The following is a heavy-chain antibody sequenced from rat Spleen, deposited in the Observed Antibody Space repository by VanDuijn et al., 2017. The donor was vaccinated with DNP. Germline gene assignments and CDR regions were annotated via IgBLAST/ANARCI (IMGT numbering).Heavy chain of an antibody. CDR1: GFSFSDYY. CDR3: AIANGDY. D-gene: IGHD4-1*01. V-gene: IGHV5-20*01. J-gene: IGHJ2*01. Sequence: EVQLVESGGGLVQPGRSLKLSCAASGFSFSDYYMAWVRQAPTKGLEWVASINYDGGSTYYRDSVKGRFTISRDNAENTVYLQMNSLRSEDTATYYCAIANGDYWGQGVMVTVSS. CDR2: INYDGGST.